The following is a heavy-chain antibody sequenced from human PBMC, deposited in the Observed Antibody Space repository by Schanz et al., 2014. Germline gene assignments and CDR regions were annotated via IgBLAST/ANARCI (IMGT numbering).Heavy chain of an antibody. Sequence: QLQLQESGPGLVKPSETLSLTCTVSGGSISSGTYYWGWIRQPPGNGLEWIGTIYYSGTTYYNPSQKSGVTISVHTPKTHSSRKLSSVPAADTTMYYCARQGSSWYFDLWGRGALVTVSS. CDR1: GGSISSGTYY. D-gene: IGHD6-13*01. V-gene: IGHV4-39*01. J-gene: IGHJ2*01. CDR2: IYYSGTT. CDR3: ARQGSSWYFDL.